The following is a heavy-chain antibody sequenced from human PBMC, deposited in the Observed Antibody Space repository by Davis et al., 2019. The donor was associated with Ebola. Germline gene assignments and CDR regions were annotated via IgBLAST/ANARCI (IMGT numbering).Heavy chain of an antibody. Sequence: GGSLRLSCAASGFTFSSYDMHWVRQAPGKGLEWVAVISYDGSNKYYADSVKGRFTISRDNSKNTLYLQMNSLRAEDTAVYYCARDSHDRYPWVYYYYYGMDVWGQGTTVTVSS. J-gene: IGHJ6*02. CDR2: ISYDGSNK. CDR3: ARDSHDRYPWVYYYYYGMDV. D-gene: IGHD3-9*01. CDR1: GFTFSSYD. V-gene: IGHV3-30*03.